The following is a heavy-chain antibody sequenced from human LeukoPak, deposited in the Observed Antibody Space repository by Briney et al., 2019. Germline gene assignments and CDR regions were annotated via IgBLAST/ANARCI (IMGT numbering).Heavy chain of an antibody. CDR1: GFSFNNYW. J-gene: IGHJ4*02. V-gene: IGHV3-7*01. Sequence: GGSLRLSCAASGFSFNNYWMSWVRQAPGRGLDWVANIKQVGSEKYYVDSVKGRFTVSRDNAKNSLYLQFNSLRGEDTAVFYCARFSRSSYGGYYFDYWGQGTLVTVSS. CDR3: ARFSRSSYGGYYFDY. D-gene: IGHD6-6*01. CDR2: IKQVGSEK.